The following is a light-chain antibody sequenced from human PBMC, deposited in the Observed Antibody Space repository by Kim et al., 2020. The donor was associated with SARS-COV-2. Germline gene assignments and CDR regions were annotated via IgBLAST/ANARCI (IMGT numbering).Light chain of an antibody. Sequence: DIQMTQSPSAMSASVGDRVTITCRASQGIGSDLLWFQQKPGRVPKRLIYDASSLQGGVPSRFSGSGSGTEFTLTISGLQPEDFATYFCLQYKSYPLTFGRGTKVDIK. CDR3: LQYKSYPLT. CDR1: QGIGSD. CDR2: DAS. V-gene: IGKV1-17*03. J-gene: IGKJ4*01.